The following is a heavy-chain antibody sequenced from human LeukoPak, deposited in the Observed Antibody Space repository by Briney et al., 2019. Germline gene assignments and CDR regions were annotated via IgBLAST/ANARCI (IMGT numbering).Heavy chain of an antibody. J-gene: IGHJ4*02. D-gene: IGHD6-19*01. V-gene: IGHV3-23*01. Sequence: ADSVKGRFTISRDNSKNTLYLQMNSLRAEDTAVYYCAKSIGIAVASGTDYWGQGTLVTVSS. CDR3: AKSIGIAVASGTDY.